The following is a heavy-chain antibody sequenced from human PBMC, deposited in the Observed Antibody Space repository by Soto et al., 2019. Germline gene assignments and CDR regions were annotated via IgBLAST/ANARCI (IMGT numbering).Heavy chain of an antibody. J-gene: IGHJ6*02. V-gene: IGHV3-30*18. CDR2: ISYDGSNK. CDR3: AKDQIRDEWDNRKWLVLRPSYYYYGMDV. Sequence: QVQLVESGGGVVQPGRSLRLTCAASGFTFSSYGMHWVRQAPGKGLEWVAVISYDGSNKYYADSVKGRFTISRDNSKNTLYLQMNSLRAEDTAVYYCAKDQIRDEWDNRKWLVLRPSYYYYGMDVWGQGTTVTVSS. CDR1: GFTFSSYG. D-gene: IGHD6-19*01.